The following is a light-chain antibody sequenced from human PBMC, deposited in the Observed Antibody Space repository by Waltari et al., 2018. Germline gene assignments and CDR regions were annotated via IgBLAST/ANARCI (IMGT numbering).Light chain of an antibody. CDR2: EVD. Sequence: QSALTQPPSASGSPGQSVTISCTGTFSDIGSYNYVSWYQQHPGKAPKLIIYEVDNRPSGGPGRFAGSKAGDTASLTISGLQAEDEADYYGCSYAGSSTYVFGTGTKVTVL. CDR3: CSYAGSSTYV. V-gene: IGLV2-8*01. CDR1: FSDIGSYNY. J-gene: IGLJ1*01.